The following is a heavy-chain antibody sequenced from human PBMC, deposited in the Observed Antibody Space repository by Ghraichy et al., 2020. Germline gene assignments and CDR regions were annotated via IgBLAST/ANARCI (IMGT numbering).Heavy chain of an antibody. Sequence: SETLSLTCIVSGGSVSSGSYYWSWIRQPPGKGLEWIGYIYDSGSTDYNPSLKSRVTIAADTSKNQFSLKLSSVTAADTAVYYCARGRIVGVTGYYFDNWGQGTRVTVS. CDR1: GGSVSSGSYY. CDR2: IYDSGST. CDR3: ARGRIVGVTGYYFDN. D-gene: IGHD1-26*01. J-gene: IGHJ4*02. V-gene: IGHV4-61*01.